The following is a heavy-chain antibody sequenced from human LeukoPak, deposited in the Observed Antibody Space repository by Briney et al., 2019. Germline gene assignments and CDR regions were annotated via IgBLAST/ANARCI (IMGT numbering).Heavy chain of an antibody. D-gene: IGHD2-2*02. V-gene: IGHV1-69*13. J-gene: IGHJ5*02. Sequence: SVKVSCKASRGTFSSYAITWVRQAPAQGLEWMGGIIPIFGTANYAQKFQGRVTITADEFTSTAYMELSSLSSEDTAVYYCARVAGGRYCSSTSCYMRGWFDPWGQGTLVTVSS. CDR3: ARVAGGRYCSSTSCYMRGWFDP. CDR2: IIPIFGTA. CDR1: RGTFSSYA.